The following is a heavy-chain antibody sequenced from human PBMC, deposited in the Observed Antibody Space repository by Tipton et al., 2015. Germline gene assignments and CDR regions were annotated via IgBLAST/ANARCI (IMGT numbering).Heavy chain of an antibody. CDR3: ARTDALGHFDY. V-gene: IGHV4-59*11. J-gene: IGHJ4*02. D-gene: IGHD2-8*01. CDR1: GGSINSHY. Sequence: LRLSCTVSGGSINSHYWSWIRQPPGKELEWIGYIQYSGSTNYNPSLKSRLTISVDTSKNQFSLRLSSVTAADTAVYFCARTDALGHFDYWGLGTLVTVSS. CDR2: IQYSGST.